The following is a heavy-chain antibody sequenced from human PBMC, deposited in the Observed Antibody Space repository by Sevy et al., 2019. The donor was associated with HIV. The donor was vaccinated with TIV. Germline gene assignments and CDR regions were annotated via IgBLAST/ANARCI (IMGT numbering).Heavy chain of an antibody. Sequence: ASVKVSCKASGYSFTSFVISWVRQAPGQGLGWMGWISAYNGNTNYAQKLQGRVTMTTDTSTSTAYMELRSLRSDDTAVYYCAREIRVTRIFDYWGQGTLVTVSS. CDR2: ISAYNGNT. CDR1: GYSFTSFV. D-gene: IGHD4-4*01. J-gene: IGHJ4*02. V-gene: IGHV1-18*01. CDR3: AREIRVTRIFDY.